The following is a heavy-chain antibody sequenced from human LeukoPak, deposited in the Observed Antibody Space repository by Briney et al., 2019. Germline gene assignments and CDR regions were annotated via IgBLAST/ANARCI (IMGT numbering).Heavy chain of an antibody. J-gene: IGHJ3*01. V-gene: IGHV1-3*01. D-gene: IGHD5-18*01. CDR2: VNVGKDNT. CDR3: ARDQVRYSNSPEALDL. Sequence: SSVKVSCKASGYTFTGHAIHWVRQAPGQGLEWMGWVNVGKDNTKYSQKFQGRVSITSDTSASTVYMELSSLTSEDTAVYYCARDQVRYSNSPEALDLWGQGTLVSVSS. CDR1: GYTFTGHA.